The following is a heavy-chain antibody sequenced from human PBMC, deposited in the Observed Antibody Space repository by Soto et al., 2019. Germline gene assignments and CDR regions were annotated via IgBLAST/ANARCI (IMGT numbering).Heavy chain of an antibody. J-gene: IGHJ3*02. Sequence: GGSLRLSCAASGFTFSSYAMHWVRQAPGKGLEYVSAISSNGGSTYYANSVKGRFTISRDNSKNTLYLQMGSLRAEDMAVYYCARGGEGYCTNGVCYPTSFDIWGQGTMVTVSS. CDR3: ARGGEGYCTNGVCYPTSFDI. D-gene: IGHD2-8*01. V-gene: IGHV3-64*01. CDR1: GFTFSSYA. CDR2: ISSNGGST.